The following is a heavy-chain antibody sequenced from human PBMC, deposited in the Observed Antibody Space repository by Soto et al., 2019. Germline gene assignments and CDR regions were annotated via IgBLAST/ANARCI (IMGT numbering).Heavy chain of an antibody. CDR3: ARDGYTVTPNYYYGMDV. Sequence: QVQLQESGPGLVKPSETLSLTCTVSGGSISSYYWSWIRQPPGKGLEWIGYIYYSGSTNYNPSLKSRVTISVDTSKNQFSLKLSSVTAADTAVYYCARDGYTVTPNYYYGMDVWGQGTTVTVS. V-gene: IGHV4-59*01. J-gene: IGHJ6*02. CDR2: IYYSGST. D-gene: IGHD4-4*01. CDR1: GGSISSYY.